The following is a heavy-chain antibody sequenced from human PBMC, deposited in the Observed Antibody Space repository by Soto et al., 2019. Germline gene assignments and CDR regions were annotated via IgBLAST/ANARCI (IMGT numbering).Heavy chain of an antibody. CDR2: INPNSGGT. CDR3: ARVGSGSLGNDAFEI. D-gene: IGHD6-13*01. CDR1: GCTFTGYY. Sequence: ASVKVSCKASGCTFTGYYMHWVLQAPGQGLEWMGWINPNSGGTNYAQKFQGWVTMTRDTSISTAYMELSRLRSDDTAVYYCARVGSGSLGNDAFEIWGQGTMVTV. J-gene: IGHJ3*02. V-gene: IGHV1-2*04.